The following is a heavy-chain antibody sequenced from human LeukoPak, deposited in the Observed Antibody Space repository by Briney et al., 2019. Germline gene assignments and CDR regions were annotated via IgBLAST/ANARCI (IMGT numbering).Heavy chain of an antibody. V-gene: IGHV3-48*01. D-gene: IGHD1-26*01. CDR2: ISTSSSTI. Sequence: GGSLRLSCAASGFTFSSYSMNWVRQAPGKGLEWVSSISTSSSTIYYADSVKGRFTISRDNAKNTLYLQMNSLRAEDTAVYYCAKDPPSSGSYPFYGYWGQGTLVTVSS. CDR1: GFTFSSYS. CDR3: AKDPPSSGSYPFYGY. J-gene: IGHJ4*02.